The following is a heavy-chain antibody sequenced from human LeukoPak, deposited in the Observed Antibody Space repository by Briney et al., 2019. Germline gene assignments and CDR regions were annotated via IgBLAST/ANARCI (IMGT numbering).Heavy chain of an antibody. CDR3: ARGRHDITMIVVVITSVSYYLDV. CDR2: INPSGST. D-gene: IGHD3-22*01. Sequence: PSETLSLTCAVYGGSFSGYHWTWIRQSPGKGLEWIGDINPSGSTYYNPSLKSRLTISVDTSKNQFSLKLRSVTAAGTAVYYCARGRHDITMIVVVITSVSYYLDVWGKGTTVTVS. CDR1: GGSFSGYH. V-gene: IGHV4-34*01. J-gene: IGHJ6*03.